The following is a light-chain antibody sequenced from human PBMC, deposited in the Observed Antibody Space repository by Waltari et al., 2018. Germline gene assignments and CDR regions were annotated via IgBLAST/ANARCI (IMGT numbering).Light chain of an antibody. J-gene: IGKJ1*01. Sequence: DIQMPQSPSTLSASVGDRVTITCRSRQSISSWLAWYQQKPGKTPKLLIYKASILKTGVPSRFSGRESETEFTPTISGLQPDDFATYYCKEYDSYWTFGQGTKVEIK. CDR2: KAS. CDR1: QSISSW. CDR3: KEYDSYWT. V-gene: IGKV1-5*03.